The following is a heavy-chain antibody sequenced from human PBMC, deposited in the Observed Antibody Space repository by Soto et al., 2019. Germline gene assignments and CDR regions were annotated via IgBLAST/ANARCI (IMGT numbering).Heavy chain of an antibody. CDR1: GYSFTDYH. Sequence: ASVKFSCKASGYSFTDYHIHWVRQAPGQGLEWLGRINPKSGGTSTAQKFQGWVTMTTDTSISTASMELTRLTSDDTAIYYCARGDSTDCSNGVCSFFYNHDMDVWGQGTTVTVSS. CDR3: ARGDSTDCSNGVCSFFYNHDMDV. J-gene: IGHJ6*02. V-gene: IGHV1-2*04. D-gene: IGHD2-8*01. CDR2: INPKSGGT.